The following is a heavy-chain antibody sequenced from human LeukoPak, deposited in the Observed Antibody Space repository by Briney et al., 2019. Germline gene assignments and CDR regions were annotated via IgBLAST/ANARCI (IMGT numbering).Heavy chain of an antibody. Sequence: GGSLRLSCAASGFTFSSYDMHWVRQATGKGLEWVSAIGTAGDTYYPGSVKGRFTISRENAKNSLYLQMNSLRAGDTAVYYCARDHLRYGDYFGAYYYGMDVWGQGTTVTVSS. V-gene: IGHV3-13*01. CDR1: GFTFSSYD. CDR3: ARDHLRYGDYFGAYYYGMDV. CDR2: IGTAGDT. J-gene: IGHJ6*02. D-gene: IGHD4-17*01.